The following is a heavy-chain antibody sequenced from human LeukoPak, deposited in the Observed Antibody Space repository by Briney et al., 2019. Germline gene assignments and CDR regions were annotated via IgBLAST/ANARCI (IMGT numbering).Heavy chain of an antibody. D-gene: IGHD4-23*01. J-gene: IGHJ4*02. V-gene: IGHV4-39*01. CDR3: ARRRGTVVNYFDY. CDR2: IFDTGTT. CDR1: GDSISSSGSH. Sequence: SETLSLTCTVSGDSISSSGSHWGWIRQPPGKGLEWIGSIFDTGTTYYTLSLKSRVTISVDTSKNQFSLKLSSVTAADTAVYYCARRRGTVVNYFDYWGQGTLVTVSS.